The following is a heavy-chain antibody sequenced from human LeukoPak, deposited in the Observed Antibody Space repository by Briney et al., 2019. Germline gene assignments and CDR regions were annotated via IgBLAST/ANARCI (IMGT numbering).Heavy chain of an antibody. J-gene: IGHJ4*02. Sequence: GGSLRPSCAVCGFTFSRCDMHWVRQAPGKGLEWVAFIRFDESNTFYAESVKGRFPISRDNSRTMLYLQMDSLRAEDTSVYYCAKGRHNWYPDQFEYWGRGTLVTVSS. D-gene: IGHD1-20*01. CDR1: GFTFSRCD. CDR2: IRFDESNT. CDR3: AKGRHNWYPDQFEY. V-gene: IGHV3-30*02.